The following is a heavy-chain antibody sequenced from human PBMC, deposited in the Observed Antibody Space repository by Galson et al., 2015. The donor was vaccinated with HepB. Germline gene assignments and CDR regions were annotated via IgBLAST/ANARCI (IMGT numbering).Heavy chain of an antibody. D-gene: IGHD5-24*01. CDR3: ARDRRDGYRYLDDAFDI. CDR2: IIPIFGTA. V-gene: IGHV1-69*13. J-gene: IGHJ3*02. CDR1: GGTFSSYA. Sequence: SVKVSCKASGGTFSSYAISWVRQAPGQGLEWMGGIIPIFGTANYAQKFQGRVTITADESTSTAYMELSSLRSEDTAVYYCARDRRDGYRYLDDAFDIWGQGTMVTVSS.